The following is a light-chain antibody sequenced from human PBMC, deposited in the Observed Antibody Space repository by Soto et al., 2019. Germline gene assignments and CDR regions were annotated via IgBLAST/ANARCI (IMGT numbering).Light chain of an antibody. J-gene: IGKJ4*01. CDR3: QQRRDWPRLT. V-gene: IGKV3-11*01. Sequence: PGARATLSCRTSQSVSDYLAWFQQKPGQAPRLLIYDTSKRAPGAPARFSGSGYGTDFTLTISSLEPEDSAVYYCQQRRDWPRLTFGGGTKVEI. CDR1: QSVSDY. CDR2: DTS.